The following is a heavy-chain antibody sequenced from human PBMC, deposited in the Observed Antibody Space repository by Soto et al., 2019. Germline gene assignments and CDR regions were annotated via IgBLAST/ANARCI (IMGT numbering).Heavy chain of an antibody. D-gene: IGHD2-15*01. Sequence: QVQLVQSGAEVKKPGASVKVSCKTSGYTFTNFGLSWVRQAPGQGLEWMGWISAYNGNTNYAQNFQGRVTMTTDTSTSTAYMELRSRRSYDTAVYYWARGWTPIDYWGQGTLVTVSS. V-gene: IGHV1-18*01. CDR1: GYTFTNFG. CDR3: ARGWTPIDY. J-gene: IGHJ4*02. CDR2: ISAYNGNT.